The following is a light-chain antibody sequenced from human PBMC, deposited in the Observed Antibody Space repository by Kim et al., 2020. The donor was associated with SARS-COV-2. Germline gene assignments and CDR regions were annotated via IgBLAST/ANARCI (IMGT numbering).Light chain of an antibody. J-gene: IGLJ2*01. CDR2: GKN. CDR3: NSRDSSGNHPVV. Sequence: GQTVRITCQGDSLRSYYASWYQQKPGQAPVVVIYGKNNRPSGIPDRFSGSSSGNTASLTITGAQAEDEADYYCNSRDSSGNHPVVFGGGTQLTVL. V-gene: IGLV3-19*01. CDR1: SLRSYY.